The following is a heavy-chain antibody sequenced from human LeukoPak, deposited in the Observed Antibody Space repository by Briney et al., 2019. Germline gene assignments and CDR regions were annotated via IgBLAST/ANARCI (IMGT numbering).Heavy chain of an antibody. V-gene: IGHV3-7*01. CDR1: GFTFSSYG. D-gene: IGHD6-19*01. J-gene: IGHJ4*02. CDR3: ARVGGGDGSGWSTTDY. Sequence: GGSLRLSCAASGFTFSSYGMHWVRQAPGKGLEWVANINQDGSEKYGVDSAKGRFTISRDNAKNSLYPQMNSLRVEDTVMYYCARVGGGDGSGWSTTDYWGQGTLVTISS. CDR2: INQDGSEK.